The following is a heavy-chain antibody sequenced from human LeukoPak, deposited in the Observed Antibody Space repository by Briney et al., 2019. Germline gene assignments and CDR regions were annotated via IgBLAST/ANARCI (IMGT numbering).Heavy chain of an antibody. J-gene: IGHJ4*02. CDR1: GDSFSSNSAA. CDR3: ARDQLNIAAAAPYYFDY. CDR2: TYYRSKWYN. Sequence: KPSQPLSLTCAISGDSFSSNSAAWNWIRQSPSRGLEWLGRTYYRSKWYNDYAVSVKSRITINPDTSKNQFSLQLNSVTPEDTAVYYCARDQLNIAAAAPYYFDYWGQGTLVTVSS. V-gene: IGHV6-1*01. D-gene: IGHD6-13*01.